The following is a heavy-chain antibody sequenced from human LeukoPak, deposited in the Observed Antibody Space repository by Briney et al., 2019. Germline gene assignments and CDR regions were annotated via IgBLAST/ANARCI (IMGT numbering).Heavy chain of an antibody. CDR3: ARYLETYYFESRGFYSPGY. CDR1: GFTFSSYG. Sequence: PGGSLRLSCAASGFTFSSYGMHWVRQAPGKGLEWVAIIWYDRSNKYYADSVKGRFTISRDNSKNTLYLQMNSLRVEDTAVYYCARYLETYYFESRGFYSPGYWGQGTLVTVSS. J-gene: IGHJ4*02. CDR2: IWYDRSNK. D-gene: IGHD3-22*01. V-gene: IGHV3-33*01.